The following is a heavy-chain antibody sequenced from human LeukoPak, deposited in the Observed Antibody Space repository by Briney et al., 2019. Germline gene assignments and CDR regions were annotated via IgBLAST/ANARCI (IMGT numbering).Heavy chain of an antibody. CDR1: GYTFTRYY. CDR2: MNPNSGGT. Sequence: ASVKVSCKASGYTFTRYYMHWVRPAPGQGLEWMGWMNPNSGGTHYAQKFQGSVTMTRDTSISTAYMELSRLRFDDTAVYFCAKDSGSSNAFDYWGQGTQVTVSS. V-gene: IGHV1-2*02. D-gene: IGHD1-26*01. CDR3: AKDSGSSNAFDY. J-gene: IGHJ4*02.